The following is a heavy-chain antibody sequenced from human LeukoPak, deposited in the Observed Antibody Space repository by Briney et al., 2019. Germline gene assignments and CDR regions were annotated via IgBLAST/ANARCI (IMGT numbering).Heavy chain of an antibody. CDR2: IKQDGSEK. CDR3: ARDSGSPYYDNSGYYYQRAFDI. J-gene: IGHJ3*02. D-gene: IGHD3-22*01. CDR1: GFTFSSYW. V-gene: IGHV3-7*01. Sequence: GGSLRLSCAASGFTFSSYWMTWVRQAPGKGLEWVANIKQDGSEKYYVDSVKGLFIISRDNAKNSLYLQMNSLRAEDTAVYYCARDSGSPYYDNSGYYYQRAFDIWGQGTMVTVSS.